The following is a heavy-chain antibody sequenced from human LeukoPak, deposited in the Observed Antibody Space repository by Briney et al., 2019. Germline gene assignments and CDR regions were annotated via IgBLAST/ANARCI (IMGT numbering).Heavy chain of an antibody. J-gene: IGHJ4*02. V-gene: IGHV4-4*07. CDR3: ARERATGDYVFSFDY. D-gene: IGHD4-17*01. Sequence: SETLSLTCTVSGGSISSYYWSWIRQPDGKGLEWIGRIYTSGSTNYNPSLKSRVTMSVDTSKNQFSLKLSSVTAADTAVYYCARERATGDYVFSFDYWGQGTLVTVSS. CDR1: GGSISSYY. CDR2: IYTSGST.